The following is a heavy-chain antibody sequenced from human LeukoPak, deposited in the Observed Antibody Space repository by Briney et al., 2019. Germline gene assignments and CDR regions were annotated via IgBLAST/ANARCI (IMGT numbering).Heavy chain of an antibody. V-gene: IGHV4-59*01. J-gene: IGHJ4*02. CDR3: ARGGNYYDSSPLDY. Sequence: SETLSLTCTVSGGSISSYYWSWIRQPPGKGLGWIGYIYYSGSTNYNPSLKSRVTISVDTSKNQFSLELSSVTAADTAVYYCARGGNYYDSSPLDYWGQGTLVTVSS. CDR1: GGSISSYY. CDR2: IYYSGST. D-gene: IGHD3-22*01.